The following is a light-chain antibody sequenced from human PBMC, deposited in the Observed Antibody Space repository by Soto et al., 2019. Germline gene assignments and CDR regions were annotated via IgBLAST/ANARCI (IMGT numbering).Light chain of an antibody. CDR2: GAS. J-gene: IGKJ3*01. V-gene: IGKV1-33*01. CDR3: QHYDHLPPFT. Sequence: DIQMTQSPSSLSASVGDRVTITCQASQDIRKYLNWYQQKPGRAPKLLIYGASNLETGVPSRFSGSGYGTDFTCIISRLQPEDIATYYCQHYDHLPPFTFGPGTKVAIK. CDR1: QDIRKY.